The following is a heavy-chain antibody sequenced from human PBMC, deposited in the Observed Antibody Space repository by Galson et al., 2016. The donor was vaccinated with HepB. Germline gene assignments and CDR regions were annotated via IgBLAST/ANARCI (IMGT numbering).Heavy chain of an antibody. D-gene: IGHD3-16*01. Sequence: SLRLSCAASGFIVSTNYMSWVRQAPGKGLEWVSVIYSGGTTYYADAVKGRFTISRDDSKNTVCLQMNSLRAVDTAVYYCARGIAVITHAFDIWGQGTMVTVSS. CDR3: ARGIAVITHAFDI. CDR2: IYSGGTT. J-gene: IGHJ3*02. CDR1: GFIVSTNY. V-gene: IGHV3-53*01.